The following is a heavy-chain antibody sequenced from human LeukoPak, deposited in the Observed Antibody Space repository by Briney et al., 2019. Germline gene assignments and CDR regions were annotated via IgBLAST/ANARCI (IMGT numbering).Heavy chain of an antibody. Sequence: SSETLSRTCSVSGGSISSSYYYWGWIRQPPGEGLEWIGSINYIGSTYYSPSLKSRVTISVDTSKNQFSLRLSSVTATDTAVYYCARQIDTSGYYYGYWGQGTLVTVSS. D-gene: IGHD3-22*01. CDR2: INYIGST. V-gene: IGHV4-39*01. J-gene: IGHJ4*02. CDR3: ARQIDTSGYYYGY. CDR1: GGSISSSYYY.